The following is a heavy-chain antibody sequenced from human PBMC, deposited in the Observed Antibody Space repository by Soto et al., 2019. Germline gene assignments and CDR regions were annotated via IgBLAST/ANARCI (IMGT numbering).Heavy chain of an antibody. J-gene: IGHJ4*02. V-gene: IGHV4-39*01. Sequence: SETLSLTCTVSGGSISSSSSYWAWICQPPGRGLEWIGAFYYNGRTYYKPSLKSRVTISVDTSKNQFSLNLSHVAAADSAVYYCARHRRENGIYAHPLDYWGQGTRVTVSS. CDR3: ARHRRENGIYAHPLDY. CDR2: FYYNGRT. CDR1: GGSISSSSSY. D-gene: IGHD1-1*01.